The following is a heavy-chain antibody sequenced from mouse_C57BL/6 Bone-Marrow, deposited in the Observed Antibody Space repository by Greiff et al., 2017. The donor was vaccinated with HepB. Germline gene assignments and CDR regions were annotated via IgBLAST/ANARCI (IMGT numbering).Heavy chain of an antibody. CDR1: GYTFTSYW. Sequence: QVQLKQPGTELVKPGASVKLSCKASGYTFTSYWMHWVKQRPGQGLEWIGNINPSNGGTNYNEKFKSKATLTVDKSSSTAYMQLSSLTSEDSAVYYCARWPPSRLRLDYWGQGTTLTVSS. V-gene: IGHV1-53*01. D-gene: IGHD1-1*01. CDR3: ARWPPSRLRLDY. CDR2: INPSNGGT. J-gene: IGHJ2*01.